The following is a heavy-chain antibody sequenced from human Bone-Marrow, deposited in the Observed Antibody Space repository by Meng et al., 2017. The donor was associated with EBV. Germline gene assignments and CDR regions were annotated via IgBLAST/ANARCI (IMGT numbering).Heavy chain of an antibody. CDR2: MKPNSGNA. Sequence: GGGGRGGGAAGRVPGEASGEPVTMYEISWGRRARGEGVEWMGWMKPNSGNAGYAQKFQGRVTMTRNTSLSIAYMELSSLRSEDTAVYYCVRGAWFDPWGQGTLVTVSS. CDR3: VRGAWFDP. J-gene: IGHJ5*02. V-gene: IGHV1-8*01. CDR1: GEPVTMYE.